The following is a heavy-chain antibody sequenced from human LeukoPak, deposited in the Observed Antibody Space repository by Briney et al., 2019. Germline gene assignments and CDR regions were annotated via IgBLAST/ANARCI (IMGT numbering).Heavy chain of an antibody. V-gene: IGHV1-2*04. CDR2: INPNSGGT. Sequence: APVKVSCKASGYTFTGYYMHWVRQAPGQGLEWMGWINPNSGGTNYAQKFQGWVTMTRDTSISTAYMELSRLRSDDTAVYYCARHCSSTSCQHDDAFDIWGQGTMVTVSS. D-gene: IGHD2-2*01. CDR1: GYTFTGYY. J-gene: IGHJ3*02. CDR3: ARHCSSTSCQHDDAFDI.